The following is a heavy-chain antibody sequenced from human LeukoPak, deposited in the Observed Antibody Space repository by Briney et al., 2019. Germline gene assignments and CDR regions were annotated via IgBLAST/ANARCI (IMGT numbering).Heavy chain of an antibody. V-gene: IGHV1-24*01. Sequence: ASVKVSCKVSGYTLTELSMHWVRQAPGKGLEWMGGFDPEDGETIYAQKFQGRVTMTEDTSTDTAYMELSSLRSEDTAVYYCATDTHDSPFRYYFDYWGQGTLVTVSS. D-gene: IGHD2-15*01. CDR3: ATDTHDSPFRYYFDY. J-gene: IGHJ4*02. CDR1: GYTLTELS. CDR2: FDPEDGET.